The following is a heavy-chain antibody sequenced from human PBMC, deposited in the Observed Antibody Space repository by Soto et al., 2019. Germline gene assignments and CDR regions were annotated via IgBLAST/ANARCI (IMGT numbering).Heavy chain of an antibody. CDR3: ARRQDSGGPHYYYGMDV. Sequence: QVQLVDSGGGVVQPGGSLRLSCTASGFSINNYAMHWVRRAPGKGLEWVAVTSYDGYNKFYADFVKGRFSISRDNSKNTLYVQMNSLRPEDTAVYHCARRQDSGGPHYYYGMDVWGQGTAVTVSS. CDR2: TSYDGYNK. D-gene: IGHD1-1*01. CDR1: GFSINNYA. V-gene: IGHV3-30-3*01. J-gene: IGHJ6*02.